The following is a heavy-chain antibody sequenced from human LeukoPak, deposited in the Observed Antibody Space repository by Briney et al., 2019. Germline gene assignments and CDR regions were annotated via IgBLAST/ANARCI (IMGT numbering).Heavy chain of an antibody. CDR1: GFTFSSYG. Sequence: GGSLRLSCAASGFTFSSYGMHWVRQAPSKGLEWVAVISYDGSNKYYADSVKGRFTISRDNSKNTLYLQMNSLRAEDTAVYYCAKDLRIAAAGIDYYYYYGMDVWGQGTTVTVSS. CDR3: AKDLRIAAAGIDYYYYYGMDV. V-gene: IGHV3-30*18. D-gene: IGHD6-13*01. CDR2: ISYDGSNK. J-gene: IGHJ6*02.